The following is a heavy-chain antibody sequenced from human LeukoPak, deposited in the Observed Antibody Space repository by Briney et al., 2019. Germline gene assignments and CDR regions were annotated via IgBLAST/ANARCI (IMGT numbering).Heavy chain of an antibody. Sequence: TSETLSLTCTVSGGSVSSGSYYWSWIRQPPGKGLEWIGYISYSGSTNYNPSLKSRVTISVDTSKNQFSLKLSSVTAADTAVYYCARGDSYYDSSGYYIYYGMDVWGQGTTVTVSS. CDR1: GGSVSSGSYY. CDR3: ARGDSYYDSSGYYIYYGMDV. J-gene: IGHJ6*02. D-gene: IGHD3-22*01. CDR2: ISYSGST. V-gene: IGHV4-61*01.